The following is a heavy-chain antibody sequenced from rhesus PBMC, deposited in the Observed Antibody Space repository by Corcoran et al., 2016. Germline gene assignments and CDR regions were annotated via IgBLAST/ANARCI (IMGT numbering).Heavy chain of an antibody. Sequence: EVQLVQSGAEVKKPGASVKISCKASGYTFTDYYLHWVRQAHVKGREWMVRVSPEDGEAIHDQKFQDRVTIAADTSTDTAYMELRSLRSEDTAVYYCATGGPGSYLDYWGQGVLVTVSS. J-gene: IGHJ4*01. CDR2: VSPEDGEA. CDR1: GYTFTDYY. D-gene: IGHD1-44*02. CDR3: ATGGPGSYLDY. V-gene: IGHV1-111*02.